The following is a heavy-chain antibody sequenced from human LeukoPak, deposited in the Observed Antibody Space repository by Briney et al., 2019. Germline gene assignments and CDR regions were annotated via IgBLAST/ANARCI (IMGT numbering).Heavy chain of an antibody. J-gene: IGHJ4*02. CDR3: ARDRYGGYESGHYFDL. Sequence: PGGSLRLSCAASKFTFSSYSMNWVRQAPGKGLQWVSSISTGSSYIYYADSVKGRFTISRDNAKNSLYLQTNSLRAEDTAVYYCARDRYGGYESGHYFDLWGQGTLVTVSS. CDR2: ISTGSSYI. V-gene: IGHV3-21*01. D-gene: IGHD5-12*01. CDR1: KFTFSSYS.